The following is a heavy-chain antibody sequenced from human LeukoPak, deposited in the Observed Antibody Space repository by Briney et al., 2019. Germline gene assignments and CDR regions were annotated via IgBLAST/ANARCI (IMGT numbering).Heavy chain of an antibody. V-gene: IGHV3-23*01. Sequence: GGSLRLSCAASGFEFSSFSMSWVRQAPGKGLEWVSVIVRSGGTTYDADFVKGRFTISKDNAKNSLYLQMNSLRAEDMALYYCAKDSADDAFDIWGQGTMVTVSS. J-gene: IGHJ3*02. CDR3: AKDSADDAFDI. CDR2: IVRSGGTT. CDR1: GFEFSSFS.